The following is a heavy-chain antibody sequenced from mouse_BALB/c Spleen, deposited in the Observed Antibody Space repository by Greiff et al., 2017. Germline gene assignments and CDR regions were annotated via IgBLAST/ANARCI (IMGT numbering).Heavy chain of an antibody. V-gene: IGHV5-17*02. CDR1: GFTFSSFG. CDR2: ISSGSSTI. CDR3: ARWGLRRPYYAMDY. J-gene: IGHJ4*01. Sequence: VQLKESGGGLVQPGGSRKLSCAASGFTFSSFGMHWVRQAPEKGLEWVAYISSGSSTIYYADTVKGRFTISRDNPKNTLFLQMTSLRSEDTAMYYCARWGLRRPYYAMDYWGQGTSVTVSS. D-gene: IGHD2-2*01.